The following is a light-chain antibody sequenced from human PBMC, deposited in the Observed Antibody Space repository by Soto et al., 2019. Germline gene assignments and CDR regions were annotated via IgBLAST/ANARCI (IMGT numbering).Light chain of an antibody. CDR2: KAS. V-gene: IGKV1-5*03. J-gene: IGKJ1*01. CDR1: ESISNW. CDR3: QQYENYWT. Sequence: DIQMTQSPSTLSASVGDGVIITCRASESISNWLAWYQQKPGKAPNLLIYKASSLKSGVPLRFSGSGSGTEFTLTISNLQPDDIATYYCQQYENYWTFGQGTKVDI.